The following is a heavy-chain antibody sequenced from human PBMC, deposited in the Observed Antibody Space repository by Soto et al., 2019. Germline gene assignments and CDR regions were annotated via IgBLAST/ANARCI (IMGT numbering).Heavy chain of an antibody. CDR2: IILHYGTP. J-gene: IGHJ3*01. CDR3: ARDREATWVIFDV. CDR1: GDTLSSPT. Sequence: QMQLVQSGAEVKPPGSSVKVSCKASGDTLSSPTLAWVRQAPGQGLEWMGGIILHYGTPSYAQNFQGRVTLTADEPTSTSYLELSSLEPDDTAAYFCARDREATWVIFDVGGEGTMVIVTP. V-gene: IGHV1-69*01. D-gene: IGHD7-27*01.